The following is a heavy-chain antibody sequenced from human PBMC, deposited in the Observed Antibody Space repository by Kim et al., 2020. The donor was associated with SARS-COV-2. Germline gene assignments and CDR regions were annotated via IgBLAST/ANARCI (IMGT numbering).Heavy chain of an antibody. Sequence: SETLSLTCGVYGGSLSGYSCSWIRQPPGKGLEWIGEINHSGGTNYSPSLKSRVAMSVDTSKNQFSLRLRSVTAADTAVYYCARGHTVVVPSPILGLGPIYFYYNMDVWGRGTTVTVSS. CDR3: ARGHTVVVPSPILGLGPIYFYYNMDV. CDR2: INHSGGT. V-gene: IGHV4-34*01. CDR1: GGSLSGYS. J-gene: IGHJ6*03. D-gene: IGHD2-2*01.